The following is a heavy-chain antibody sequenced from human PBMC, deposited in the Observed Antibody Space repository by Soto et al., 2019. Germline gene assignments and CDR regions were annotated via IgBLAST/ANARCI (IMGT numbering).Heavy chain of an antibody. CDR2: IYWDDDK. CDR1: GFSLRTSGVG. CDR3: AHRLFYKSDWDRGVFDY. Sequence: QITLKESGPTLVKPTQTLTLTCTFSGFSLRTSGVGVGWIRQPPGKALEWLALIYWDDDKRYSPSLRSRLTVTKDTSGSQVVLTMTNMDPVDTGTYYCAHRLFYKSDWDRGVFDYWGHGTLVTVSS. D-gene: IGHD2-21*02. V-gene: IGHV2-5*02. J-gene: IGHJ4*01.